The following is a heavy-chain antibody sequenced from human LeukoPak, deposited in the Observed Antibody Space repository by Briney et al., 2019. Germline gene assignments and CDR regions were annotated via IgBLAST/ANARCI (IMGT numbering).Heavy chain of an antibody. V-gene: IGHV3-66*01. Sequence: GGSLSVSCAVSGFTVSSKYMSWVRQAPGKGLEWVSVIYSGGSTYYADSVKGRFTISRDNSKNTLYLQMNSLRAEDTAVYYCAKDVGYSHGYSFDYWGQGTNVTVCS. J-gene: IGHJ4*02. CDR2: IYSGGST. D-gene: IGHD5-18*01. CDR1: GFTVSSKY. CDR3: AKDVGYSHGYSFDY.